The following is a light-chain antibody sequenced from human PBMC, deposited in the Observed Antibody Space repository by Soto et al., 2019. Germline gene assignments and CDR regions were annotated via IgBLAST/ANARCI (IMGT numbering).Light chain of an antibody. CDR2: VAY. CDR1: ENVNNY. V-gene: IGKV1-39*01. J-gene: IGKJ4*01. Sequence: DIQMTQSPSSLSASVGDRVTITCRASENVNNYLNWYQQKPGKAPNLLIYVAYTLQSGVPSRFRGSGSGTDFTLTISSLQPEDFATYYCQQTYSIPLTFGGGTKVEI. CDR3: QQTYSIPLT.